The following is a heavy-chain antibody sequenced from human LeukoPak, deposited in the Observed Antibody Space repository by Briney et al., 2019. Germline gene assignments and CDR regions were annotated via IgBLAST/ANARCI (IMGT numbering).Heavy chain of an antibody. CDR3: ARAVRYSSSWTLPGPNYYYMDV. CDR1: GYTFTRYV. Sequence: SVKVSRKPSGYTFTRYVIIGVRQPPGQGVEGMGWSSAYNGNTNYAQKLQGRVTMTTDTSTSTAYMELRSLRSDDTAVYYCARAVRYSSSWTLPGPNYYYMDVWGKGTTVTVSS. J-gene: IGHJ6*03. D-gene: IGHD6-13*01. V-gene: IGHV1-18*01. CDR2: SSAYNGNT.